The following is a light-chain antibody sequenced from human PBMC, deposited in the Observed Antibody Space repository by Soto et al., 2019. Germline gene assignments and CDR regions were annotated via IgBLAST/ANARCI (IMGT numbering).Light chain of an antibody. CDR3: QQYENYWT. J-gene: IGKJ1*01. CDR2: EAS. CDR1: QSISSW. V-gene: IGKV1-5*01. Sequence: DIRMTQSPSALSSSVGDRATITCRASQSISSWLAWYQQKPGKAPNLLIYEASTLQSGVPSRFSGSGSGTEFSLTISNLQPDDCATYYCQQYENYWTFAQGTKVDVK.